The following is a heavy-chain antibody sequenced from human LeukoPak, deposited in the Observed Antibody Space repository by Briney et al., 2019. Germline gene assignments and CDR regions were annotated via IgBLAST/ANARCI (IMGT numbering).Heavy chain of an antibody. CDR2: IIPIFGTA. Sequence: GASVKVSCKASGGTFSSYAISWVRQAPGQGLEWMGGIIPIFGTANYAQKFQGRVTITADESTSTAYMELSSLRAEDTAVYYCARGRGIVVPKPWVWGQGTLVTVSS. J-gene: IGHJ4*02. CDR1: GGTFSSYA. CDR3: ARGRGIVVPKPWV. D-gene: IGHD3-22*01. V-gene: IGHV1-69*13.